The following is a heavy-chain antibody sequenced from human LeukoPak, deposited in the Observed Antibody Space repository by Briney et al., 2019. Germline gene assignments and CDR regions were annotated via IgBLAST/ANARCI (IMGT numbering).Heavy chain of an antibody. CDR2: ISSSCSTI. CDR1: GFTFSSYE. CDR3: ARASSGRGYYYYYMDV. V-gene: IGHV3-48*03. D-gene: IGHD6-19*01. J-gene: IGHJ6*03. Sequence: GGSLRLSCAASGFTFSSYEINWVRQAPGKGLEWVSYISSSCSTIYYADSVKGRFTISRDNAKNSLYLQMNSLRAEDTAVYYCARASSGRGYYYYYMDVWGKGTTVTVSS.